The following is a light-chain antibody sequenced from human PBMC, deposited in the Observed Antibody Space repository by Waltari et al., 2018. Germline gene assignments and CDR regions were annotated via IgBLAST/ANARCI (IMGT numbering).Light chain of an antibody. V-gene: IGKV4-1*01. J-gene: IGKJ4*01. CDR3: QQYYSFPVT. CDR2: WAS. CDR1: QNVLYSSNNKNY. Sequence: IVMTKPPDPLAVPLDERAPIHCKSSQNVLYSSNNKNYLAWYQQKPGQPPKLLIYWASTRQSGVPDRFSGSGSGTDFTLTISRLQAEDVAVYYCQQYYSFPVTFGGGTKVEIK.